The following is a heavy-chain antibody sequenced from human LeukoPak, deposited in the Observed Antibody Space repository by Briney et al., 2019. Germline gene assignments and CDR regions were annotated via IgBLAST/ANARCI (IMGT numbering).Heavy chain of an antibody. D-gene: IGHD2-2*02. CDR3: ARGECSSTSCYRVFDY. V-gene: IGHV4-31*03. J-gene: IGHJ4*02. CDR1: GGSISSGGYY. Sequence: SETLSLTCTVSGGSISSGGYYWSWIRQHPGKGLKWIGYIYYSGSTYYNPSLKSRVTISVDTSKNQFSLKLSSVTAADTAVYYCARGECSSTSCYRVFDYWGQGTLVTVSS. CDR2: IYYSGST.